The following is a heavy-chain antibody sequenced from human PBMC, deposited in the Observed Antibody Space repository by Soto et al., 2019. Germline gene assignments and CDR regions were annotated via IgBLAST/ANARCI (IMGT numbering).Heavy chain of an antibody. V-gene: IGHV1-69*13. D-gene: IGHD1-26*01. CDR1: GYTFTSYG. J-gene: IGHJ6*02. CDR3: ARGWWEREGYVMDV. Sequence: SVKVSCKASGYTFTSYGISWVRQALGQGLEWMGGIIPIFGTANYAQKFQGRVTITADESTSTAYMELSSLRSEDTAVYYCARGWWEREGYVMDVWGQGTTVTVSS. CDR2: IIPIFGTA.